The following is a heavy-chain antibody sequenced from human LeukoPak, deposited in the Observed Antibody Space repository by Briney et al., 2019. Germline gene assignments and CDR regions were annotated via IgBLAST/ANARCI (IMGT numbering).Heavy chain of an antibody. J-gene: IGHJ4*02. D-gene: IGHD3-22*01. Sequence: GRSLRLSCAASGFTFSSYGMHWVRQAPGKGLEWVAVIWYDGSNKYYADSVKGRFTISRDNSKNTLYLQMNSLGAEDTAVYYCARDHHYYDSSGYYGPGDYWGQGTLVTVSS. CDR1: GFTFSSYG. V-gene: IGHV3-33*01. CDR2: IWYDGSNK. CDR3: ARDHHYYDSSGYYGPGDY.